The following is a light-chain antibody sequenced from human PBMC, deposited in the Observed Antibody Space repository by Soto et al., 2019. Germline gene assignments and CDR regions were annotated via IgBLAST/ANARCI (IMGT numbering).Light chain of an antibody. CDR1: QSISSY. J-gene: IGKJ1*01. CDR3: QQSYSTPPWT. CDR2: ASS. Sequence: DIQLTQSPSSLSASVGDRVTITCRASQSISSYLNWYQQKPGKAPKLLIYASSSLKSTVPFRFSGSGSGTDFTLTISSLQVEDLATYYCQQSYSTPPWTFGQGTKVEIK. V-gene: IGKV1-39*01.